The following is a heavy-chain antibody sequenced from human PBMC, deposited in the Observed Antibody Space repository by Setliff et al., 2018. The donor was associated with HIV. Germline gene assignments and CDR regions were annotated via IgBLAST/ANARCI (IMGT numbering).Heavy chain of an antibody. Sequence: GASVKVSCKASGFTFNHYALSWVRQAPGQRPEWMGGTIPMSDIPNYAQNFQGRVTITADHSTTTTYMELRSLRSDDTAVYYCASSSPTTYYYGSGSPPLDYWGQGTLVTVSS. D-gene: IGHD3-10*01. J-gene: IGHJ4*02. V-gene: IGHV1-69*10. CDR3: ASSSPTTYYYGSGSPPLDY. CDR2: TIPMSDIP. CDR1: GFTFNHYA.